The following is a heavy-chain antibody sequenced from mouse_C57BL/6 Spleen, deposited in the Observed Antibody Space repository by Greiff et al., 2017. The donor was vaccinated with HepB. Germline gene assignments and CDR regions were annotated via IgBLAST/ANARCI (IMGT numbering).Heavy chain of an antibody. V-gene: IGHV1-61*01. CDR3: ARYDYDGGYYAMDY. CDR1: GYTFTSYW. CDR2: IYPSDSET. D-gene: IGHD2-4*01. J-gene: IGHJ4*01. Sequence: QVQLKQPGAELVRPGSSVKLSCKASGYTFTSYWMDWVKQRPGQGLEWIGNIYPSDSETHYNQKFKDKATLTVDKSSSTAYMQLSSLTSEDSAVYYCARYDYDGGYYAMDYWGQGTSVTVSS.